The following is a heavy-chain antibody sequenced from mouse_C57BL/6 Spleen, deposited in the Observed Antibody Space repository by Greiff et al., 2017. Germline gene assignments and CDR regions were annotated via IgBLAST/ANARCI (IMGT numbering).Heavy chain of an antibody. CDR3: AKTPWFAY. CDR1: GYSFTSYY. CDR2: IYPGSGNT. Sequence: VQGVESGPELVKPGASVKISCKASGYSFTSYYIHWVKQRPGQGLEWIGWIYPGSGNTKYNEKFKGKATLTADTSSSTAYMQLSSLTSEDSAVYYCAKTPWFAYWGQGTLVTVSA. J-gene: IGHJ3*01. V-gene: IGHV1-66*01.